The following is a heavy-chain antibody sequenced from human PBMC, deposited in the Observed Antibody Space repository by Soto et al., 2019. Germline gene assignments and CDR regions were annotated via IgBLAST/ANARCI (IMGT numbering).Heavy chain of an antibody. CDR2: ISGSGRST. CDR3: AKRGRGNSES. D-gene: IGHD2-21*02. V-gene: IGHV3-23*01. Sequence: EVQLLESGGGLVQPGGSLRLSCSASGFTFDNYAMSWVRQAPGQGLEWVSAISGSGRSTYYADSVRGRFTISRDNSKNTVSLQMNSLRADDTARYYCAKRGRGNSESWGQGALVTVSS. J-gene: IGHJ5*02. CDR1: GFTFDNYA.